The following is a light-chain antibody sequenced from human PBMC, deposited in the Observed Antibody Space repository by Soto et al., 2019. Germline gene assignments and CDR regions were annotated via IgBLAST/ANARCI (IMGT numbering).Light chain of an antibody. Sequence: ELVMTQSPATMPVSPAERATLYCRASQSVSINLAWYQQKPGQAPRLLIYGASTRATGIPDRFSVSGSGTDFTLTISRLEPEDFAVYYCQQYASSPWTFGQGTKVDIK. CDR2: GAS. J-gene: IGKJ1*01. CDR3: QQYASSPWT. V-gene: IGKV3-20*01. CDR1: QSVSIN.